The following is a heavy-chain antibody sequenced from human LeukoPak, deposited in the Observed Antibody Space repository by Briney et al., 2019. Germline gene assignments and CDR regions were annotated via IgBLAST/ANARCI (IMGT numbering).Heavy chain of an antibody. CDR2: INHSGST. D-gene: IGHD4-11*01. J-gene: IGHJ6*03. CDR1: GGSFSGYY. CDR3: ARHVSVTTSYFYYYMDV. V-gene: IGHV4-34*01. Sequence: MTSETLSLTCAVYGGSFSGYYWSWIRQPPGKGLEWIGEINHSGSTNYNPSLKGRVTISVDTSKNQFSLKLSSVTAADTAMFYCARHVSVTTSYFYYYMDVWGEGTTVTVSS.